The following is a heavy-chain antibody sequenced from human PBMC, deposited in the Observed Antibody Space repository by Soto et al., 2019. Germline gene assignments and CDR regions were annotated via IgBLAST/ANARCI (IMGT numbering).Heavy chain of an antibody. CDR1: GFTLSGYA. CDR3: ARRARPDFYYMDV. Sequence: EVQPAESGGGLAQPGGSLRLSCAASGFTLSGYAMDWVRQAPGKGLEYFSGISSNGVGTYYANSVQGRFTISRDNSKNTVYLQMGSLRPEDMAVYYCARRARPDFYYMDVWGKGTTVTVSS. J-gene: IGHJ6*03. CDR2: ISSNGVGT. D-gene: IGHD6-6*01. V-gene: IGHV3-64*01.